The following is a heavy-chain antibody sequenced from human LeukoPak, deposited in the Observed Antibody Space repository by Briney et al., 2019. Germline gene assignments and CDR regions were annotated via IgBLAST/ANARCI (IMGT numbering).Heavy chain of an antibody. Sequence: SETLFLTCAVYGGSFSGYYWSWIRQPPGKGLEWIGEINHSGSTNYNPSLKSRVTISVDTSKNQFSLKLSSVTAADTAVYYCARAHPYYYDSSGYYGYWGQGTLVTVSS. CDR1: GGSFSGYY. V-gene: IGHV4-34*01. CDR2: INHSGST. J-gene: IGHJ4*02. CDR3: ARAHPYYYDSSGYYGY. D-gene: IGHD3-22*01.